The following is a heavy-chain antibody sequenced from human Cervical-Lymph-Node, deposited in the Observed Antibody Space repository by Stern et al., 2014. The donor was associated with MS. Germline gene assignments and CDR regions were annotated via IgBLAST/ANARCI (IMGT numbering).Heavy chain of an antibody. V-gene: IGHV2-5*02. D-gene: IGHD3-10*01. CDR1: GFSLSTNGLG. CDR3: AHFSMVQGFWWFDP. J-gene: IGHJ5*02. Sequence: QVTLRESGPTLVRPTQTLTLTCTFSGFSLSTNGLGVGWIRQPPGKALEWLGINYWDGDKRYTPSLKSRLTIAEDTSKNQVVLTMTNMDPVDTATYHCAHFSMVQGFWWFDPWGQGILVTVSS. CDR2: NYWDGDK.